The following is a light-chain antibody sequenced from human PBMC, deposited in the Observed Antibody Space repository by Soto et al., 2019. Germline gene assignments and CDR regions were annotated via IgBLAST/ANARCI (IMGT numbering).Light chain of an antibody. CDR3: QQYGNFPLS. Sequence: DIQMTQPPSSLSASVGDRVTITCQASQDISTFLNWYQQKPGKAPKVLIYDASSLETGVPSRFSGDGSGTDFTLTISSLQPEDIATYYCQQYGNFPLSFGGGTKVDIK. CDR2: DAS. CDR1: QDISTF. J-gene: IGKJ4*01. V-gene: IGKV1-33*01.